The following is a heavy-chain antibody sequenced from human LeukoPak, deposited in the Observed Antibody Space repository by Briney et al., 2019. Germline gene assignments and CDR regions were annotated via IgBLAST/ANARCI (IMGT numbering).Heavy chain of an antibody. J-gene: IGHJ4*02. CDR3: ALGGDYDY. CDR2: ISSNGGST. D-gene: IGHD2-21*01. V-gene: IGHV3-64*01. CDR1: GFTFSSYA. Sequence: PGGSLRLSCAASGFTFSSYAMHWVRQAPGKGLEYVSAISSNGGSTYYANSVKGRFTISRDNSKNTLYLQMGSLRAEDMAVYYCALGGDYDYWGQGTLVTVSS.